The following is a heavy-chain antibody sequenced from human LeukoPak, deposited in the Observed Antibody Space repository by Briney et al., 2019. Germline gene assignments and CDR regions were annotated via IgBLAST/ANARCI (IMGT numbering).Heavy chain of an antibody. J-gene: IGHJ4*02. D-gene: IGHD3/OR15-3a*01. CDR2: ISGSGGST. Sequence: GGPLRFSVAASGFTFSSYPMSWVRQAPGKGLEGVSAISGSGGSTYYADSVKGRFTISRDNSKNTLYLQMNSLRAEDTAVYYCANPKGTGTGAFDYWGQGTLVTVSS. CDR1: GFTFSSYP. V-gene: IGHV3-23*01. CDR3: ANPKGTGTGAFDY.